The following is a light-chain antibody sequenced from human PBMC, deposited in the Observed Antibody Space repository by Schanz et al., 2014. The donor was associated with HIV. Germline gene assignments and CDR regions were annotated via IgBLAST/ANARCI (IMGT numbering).Light chain of an antibody. CDR2: DVR. J-gene: IGLJ3*02. V-gene: IGLV2-14*03. CDR3: SSNAGSNTWV. Sequence: QSALTQPASVSGSPGQSITISCSGTSSDIGGSDYVSWYQQHPGKAPKVLIYDVRDRPSGVSNRFSGSKSGNTASLTVSVLQAEDEADYYCSSNAGSNTWVFGGGTKLTVL. CDR1: SSDIGGSDY.